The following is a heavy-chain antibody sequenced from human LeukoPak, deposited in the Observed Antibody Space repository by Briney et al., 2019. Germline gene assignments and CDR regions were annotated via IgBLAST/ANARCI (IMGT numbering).Heavy chain of an antibody. CDR1: GFTFSSYA. D-gene: IGHD4-11*01. J-gene: IGHJ4*02. CDR2: ISESGSST. V-gene: IGHV3-23*01. CDR3: ARDSIMSTVTTDY. Sequence: PGGSLRLSCAASGFTFSSYAMSWVRQAPGKGLEWVSAISESGSSTYYADSVKGRFTISRDDSKNTLYLQMNSLRAEDTAVYYCARDSIMSTVTTDYWGQGTLVTVSS.